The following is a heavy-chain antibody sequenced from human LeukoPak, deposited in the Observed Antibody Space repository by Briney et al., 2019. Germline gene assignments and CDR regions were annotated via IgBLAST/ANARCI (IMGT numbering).Heavy chain of an antibody. J-gene: IGHJ4*02. CDR1: GYSISSGYY. CDR2: IYHSGST. CDR3: ARDLYSSGWGYFDY. D-gene: IGHD6-19*01. V-gene: IGHV4-38-2*02. Sequence: SETLSLTCTISGYSISSGYYWGWIRHPPGKGLEWIGSIYHSGSTYYNPSLKSRVTISPDTFENQFSLKLSSVTAADTAVYYCARDLYSSGWGYFDYWGQGTLVTVSS.